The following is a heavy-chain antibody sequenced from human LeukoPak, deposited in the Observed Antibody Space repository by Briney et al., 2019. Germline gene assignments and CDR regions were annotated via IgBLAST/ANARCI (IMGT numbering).Heavy chain of an antibody. V-gene: IGHV4-30-4*08. J-gene: IGHJ4*02. D-gene: IGHD3-10*01. CDR3: ARNGEFGTATAAE. CDR1: GGSISSGDYY. Sequence: SETLSLTCTVSGGSISSGDYYWSWIRQPPGKGLEWIGYIYYSGSTYYNPSLKSRVTISVDTSKNQFSLKLSSVTAADTAVYYCARNGEFGTATAAEWGQGTLVTVSS. CDR2: IYYSGST.